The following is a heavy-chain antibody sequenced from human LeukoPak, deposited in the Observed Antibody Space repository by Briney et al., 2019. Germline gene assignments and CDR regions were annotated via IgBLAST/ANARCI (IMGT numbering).Heavy chain of an antibody. CDR2: ISGRGDYT. CDR3: AKDHYDFWSGYYGYYFDY. J-gene: IGHJ4*02. CDR1: GFTFSSYD. V-gene: IGHV3-23*01. Sequence: PGGSLRLSCAASGFTFSSYDMTGDRQAQGEGREGVSYISGRGDYTNYGGSGKGRFTIYRDNSKNTLYMKMNSLRAEDTAVYYCAKDHYDFWSGYYGYYFDYWGQGTLVTVSS. D-gene: IGHD3-3*01.